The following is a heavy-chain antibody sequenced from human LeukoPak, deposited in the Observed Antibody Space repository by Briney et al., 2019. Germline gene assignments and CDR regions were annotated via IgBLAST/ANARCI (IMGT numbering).Heavy chain of an antibody. D-gene: IGHD3-10*01. CDR3: ARGYSWFGELYYDY. Sequence: SETLSLTCAVYGGSFSGYYWSRIRQPPGRGLEWIGEINHSGSTNYNPSLKSRVTISVDTSKNQFSLKLSSVTAADTAVYYCARGYSWFGELYYDYWGQGTLVTVSS. CDR2: INHSGST. V-gene: IGHV4-34*01. J-gene: IGHJ4*02. CDR1: GGSFSGYY.